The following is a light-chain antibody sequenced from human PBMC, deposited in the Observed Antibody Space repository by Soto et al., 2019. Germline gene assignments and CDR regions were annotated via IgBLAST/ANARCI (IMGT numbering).Light chain of an antibody. CDR1: SSDVGGYNY. Sequence: QSVLTQPASVFGSPRQSITISCTGTSSDVGGYNYVSWYQQHPGKAPKLMIYDVSNRPSGVSNRFSGSKSGNTASLTISGLQAEDEADYYCSSYTSSSTLYVFGTGTKVTVL. CDR2: DVS. J-gene: IGLJ1*01. V-gene: IGLV2-14*01. CDR3: SSYTSSSTLYV.